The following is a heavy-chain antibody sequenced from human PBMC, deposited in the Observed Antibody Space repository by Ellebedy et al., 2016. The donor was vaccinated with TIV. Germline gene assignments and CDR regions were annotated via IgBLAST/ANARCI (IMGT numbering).Heavy chain of an antibody. CDR2: ISYTGST. Sequence: MPSETLSLTCAVSGGSISSGGYYWSWIRQHPGKGLEWIGHISYTGSTDYNPSLKSRITISVDTSKNQFSLKLSSVTVADTAVYYCARDPPRNGYNYWGQGTLVTVSS. V-gene: IGHV4-31*11. CDR3: ARDPPRNGYNY. J-gene: IGHJ4*02. CDR1: GGSISSGGYY. D-gene: IGHD5-24*01.